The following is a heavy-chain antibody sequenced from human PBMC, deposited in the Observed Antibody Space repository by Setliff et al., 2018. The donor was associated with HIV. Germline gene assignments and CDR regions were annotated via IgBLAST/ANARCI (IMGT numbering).Heavy chain of an antibody. CDR3: AKGRYGGYDWGTLDI. V-gene: IGHV3-74*01. D-gene: IGHD5-12*01. Sequence: GGSLRLSCAGSGLNFNNYWMHWVRQAPGKGLVWVSHIKSDGSVIQYADSVKGRFTISRDNAKNTLYLQMNSLRVEDTAVYYCAKGRYGGYDWGTLDIWGQGTMVTVSS. CDR1: GLNFNNYW. CDR2: IKSDGSVI. J-gene: IGHJ3*02.